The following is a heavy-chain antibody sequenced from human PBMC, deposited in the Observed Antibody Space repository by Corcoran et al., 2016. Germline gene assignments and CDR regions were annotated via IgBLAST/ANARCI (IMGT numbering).Heavy chain of an antibody. V-gene: IGHV1-3*01. D-gene: IGHD3-3*01. CDR3: ARDGHYDFWSGYLGWFDP. CDR1: GYTFTSYA. J-gene: IGHJ5*02. Sequence: QVQLVQSGAEVKKPGASVKVSCKASGYTFTSYAMHWVRQAPGQRLEWMGWINAGNGNTKYSQKFQGRVTITRDTSASTAYMELSSLRSEDTAVYYCARDGHYDFWSGYLGWFDPWGQGTLVTVSS. CDR2: INAGNGNT.